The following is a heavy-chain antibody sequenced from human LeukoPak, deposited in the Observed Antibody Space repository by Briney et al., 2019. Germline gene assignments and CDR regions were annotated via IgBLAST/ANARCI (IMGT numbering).Heavy chain of an antibody. J-gene: IGHJ3*02. Sequence: SETLSLTCTVSGGSLSSSSYYWGWIRQPPGKGLEWIGSIYYSGSTYYNPSLKSRVTISVDTSKNQFSLKLSSVTAADTAVYYCARHSDIVVVVAATPGAFDIWGQGTMVTVSS. CDR3: ARHSDIVVVVAATPGAFDI. CDR1: GGSLSSSSYY. V-gene: IGHV4-39*01. CDR2: IYYSGST. D-gene: IGHD2-15*01.